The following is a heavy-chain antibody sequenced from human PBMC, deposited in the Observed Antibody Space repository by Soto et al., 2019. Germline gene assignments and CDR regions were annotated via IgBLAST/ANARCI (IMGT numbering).Heavy chain of an antibody. J-gene: IGHJ4*02. CDR2: IYYSGTT. Sequence: SETLSLTCAVSGGSISTYYWIWIRQPPGKGLEWIGYIYYSGTTSYNPSLMRRVTISVDASKSQFSLKLTSVTAADTAVYYCARHQADGTGSFPFDYWGQGILVTVSS. CDR1: GGSISTYY. D-gene: IGHD1-26*01. CDR3: ARHQADGTGSFPFDY. V-gene: IGHV4-59*08.